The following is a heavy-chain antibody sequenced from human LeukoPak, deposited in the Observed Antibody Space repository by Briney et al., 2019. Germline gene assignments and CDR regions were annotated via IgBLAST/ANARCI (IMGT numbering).Heavy chain of an antibody. J-gene: IGHJ4*02. D-gene: IGHD3-22*01. CDR2: IYYSGST. CDR1: GCSISSGGYY. V-gene: IGHV4-31*03. Sequence: PSQTLSLTCTVSGCSISSGGYYWSWIRQHPGKGLEWIGYIYYSGSTYYNPSLKSRVTISVDTSKNQFSLKLSSVTAADTAVYYCARGPAYYYDSSGYCMDYWGQGTLVTVSS. CDR3: ARGPAYYYDSSGYCMDY.